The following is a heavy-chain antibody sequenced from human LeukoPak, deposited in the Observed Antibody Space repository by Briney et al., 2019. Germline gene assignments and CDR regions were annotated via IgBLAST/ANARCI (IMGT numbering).Heavy chain of an antibody. Sequence: SETLSLTCTVSGGSISSYYWSWIRQPPGKGLEWIGYIYYSGSTNYNPSLKSRVTISVDTSKNQFSLKLSSVTAADTAVYYCARRSYDILTGYRYFDYWGQGTLVTVSS. CDR3: ARRSYDILTGYRYFDY. V-gene: IGHV4-59*01. CDR2: IYYSGST. CDR1: GGSISSYY. D-gene: IGHD3-9*01. J-gene: IGHJ4*02.